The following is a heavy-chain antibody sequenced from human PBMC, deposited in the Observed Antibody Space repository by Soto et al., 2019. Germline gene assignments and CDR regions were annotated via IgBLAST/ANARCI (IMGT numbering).Heavy chain of an antibody. CDR2: IDIGGNT. J-gene: IGHJ4*02. CDR3: ARGRGSTGYLGREHYFDY. Sequence: EVQVVESGGGLVQPGGSLRLSCAASGFSVTNNYMNWVRQAPGKGLEWVSIIDIGGNTYYADSVKDRFTISRDNSRNTXELQMDSLRAEDTAVYYCARGRGSTGYLGREHYFDYWGQGTLVTVSP. V-gene: IGHV3-66*01. CDR1: GFSVTNNY. D-gene: IGHD2-2*01.